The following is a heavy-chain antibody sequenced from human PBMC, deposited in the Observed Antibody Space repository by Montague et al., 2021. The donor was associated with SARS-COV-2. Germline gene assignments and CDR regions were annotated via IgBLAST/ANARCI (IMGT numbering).Heavy chain of an antibody. J-gene: IGHJ4*02. D-gene: IGHD4-23*01. CDR2: INDGGTT. V-gene: IGHV4-34*01. CDR3: TRWDPQIRTLFGFRGKSANDY. CDR1: GESFSGYY. Sequence: SETLSLTCAVYGESFSGYYWTWIRQSPGRGLEWIAEINDGGTTNHNWSLKSRVTTSVDTSKNQFSLKLSSVTVADTAVYYCTRWDPQIRTLFGFRGKSANDYWGQGTLVTVSS.